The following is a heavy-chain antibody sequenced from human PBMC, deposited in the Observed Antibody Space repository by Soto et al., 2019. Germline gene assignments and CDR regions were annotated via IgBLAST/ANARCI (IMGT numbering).Heavy chain of an antibody. D-gene: IGHD3-22*01. CDR1: GFTVSSNY. CDR2: IYSGGST. Sequence: EVQLVESGGGLIQPGGSLRLSCAASGFTVSSNYMSWVRQAPGKGLEWGSVIYSGGSTYYADSVKGRFTISRDNSKNTLYLQMNSLRAADTAVYYCARAALGYYYDSSGSYYYYGMDVWGQGTTVTVSS. CDR3: ARAALGYYYDSSGSYYYYGMDV. V-gene: IGHV3-53*01. J-gene: IGHJ6*02.